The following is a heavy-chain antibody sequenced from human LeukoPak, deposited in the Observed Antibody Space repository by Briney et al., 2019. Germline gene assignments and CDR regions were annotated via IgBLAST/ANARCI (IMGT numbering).Heavy chain of an antibody. CDR2: IYTSGST. CDR1: GGSISSGSYY. V-gene: IGHV4-61*02. D-gene: IGHD3-10*01. J-gene: IGHJ4*02. Sequence: SETLSLTCTVSGGSISSGSYYWRWLRQPAGKGLEWIGRIYTSGSTNYNPSLKSRVTISVDTSKNQFSLKLSFVTAADTAVYYCARIYYYGSGSYSLFSEFDYWGQGTLVTVSS. CDR3: ARIYYYGSGSYSLFSEFDY.